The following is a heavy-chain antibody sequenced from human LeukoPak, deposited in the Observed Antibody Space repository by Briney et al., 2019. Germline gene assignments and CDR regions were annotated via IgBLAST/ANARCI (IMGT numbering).Heavy chain of an antibody. CDR3: ARDSGSYGVDY. J-gene: IGHJ4*02. V-gene: IGHV3-53*01. CDR2: IYSGGST. D-gene: IGHD4-17*01. Sequence: PGGSLRLSCAASGFTFSTHAMRWVRQAPGKGLEWVSVIYSGGSTYYADSVKGRFTISRDNSKNTLYLQMNSLRAEDTAVYYCARDSGSYGVDYWGQGTLVTVSS. CDR1: GFTFSTHA.